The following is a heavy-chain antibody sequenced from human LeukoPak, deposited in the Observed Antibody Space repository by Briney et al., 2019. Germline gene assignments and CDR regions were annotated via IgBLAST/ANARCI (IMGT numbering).Heavy chain of an antibody. Sequence: GESLKISCKGSGYSFTSYWIGWVRQMLGKGLEWMGIIYPGDSDTRYSPSFQGQVTISADKSISTAYLQWSSLKASDTAMYYCARGYYDFWSGYYGMDVWGQGTTVTVSS. CDR1: GYSFTSYW. D-gene: IGHD3-3*01. CDR2: IYPGDSDT. J-gene: IGHJ6*02. V-gene: IGHV5-51*01. CDR3: ARGYYDFWSGYYGMDV.